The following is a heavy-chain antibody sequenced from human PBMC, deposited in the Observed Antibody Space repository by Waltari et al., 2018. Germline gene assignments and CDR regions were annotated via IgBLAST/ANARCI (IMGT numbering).Heavy chain of an antibody. D-gene: IGHD4-17*01. V-gene: IGHV3-74*01. J-gene: IGHJ6*02. CDR2: ISFDRNRI. CDR3: ARLTTVDV. Sequence: EVQLVESGGDLVQPGGSLRLSCVASGFSFNRYWMHWVRQAPGKGLVWVSRISFDRNRISYADSVKGRFTISRDNAKNTLYLQMNSLGDEDTGVYYCARLTTVDVWGQGTTVIVSS. CDR1: GFSFNRYW.